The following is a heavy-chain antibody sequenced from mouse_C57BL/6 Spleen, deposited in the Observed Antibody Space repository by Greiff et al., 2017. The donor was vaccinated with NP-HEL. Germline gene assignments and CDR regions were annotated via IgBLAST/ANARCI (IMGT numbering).Heavy chain of an antibody. CDR2: ISSGSSTI. CDR3: ARDGSSYLYYAMDY. Sequence: DVHLVESGGGLVKPGGSLKLSCAASGFTFSDYGMHWVRQAPEKGLEWVAYISSGSSTIYYADTVKGRFTISRDNAKNTLFLQMTSLRSEDTAMYYCARDGSSYLYYAMDYWGQGTSVTVSS. J-gene: IGHJ4*01. CDR1: GFTFSDYG. D-gene: IGHD1-1*01. V-gene: IGHV5-17*01.